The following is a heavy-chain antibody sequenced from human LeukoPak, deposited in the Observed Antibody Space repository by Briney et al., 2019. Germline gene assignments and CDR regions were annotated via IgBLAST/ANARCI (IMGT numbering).Heavy chain of an antibody. CDR1: GGSITSYY. CDR3: ARHCDN. J-gene: IGHJ4*02. CDR2: IYYSGST. Sequence: PSQTLSLTCTVSGGSITSYYWSWIRQPPEKALEWIGYIYYSGSTNYNASLKSRVTISVDTSKSHFSLKLTSVTAADTAVYYCARHCDNGGQGTLVTVSS. V-gene: IGHV4-59*08.